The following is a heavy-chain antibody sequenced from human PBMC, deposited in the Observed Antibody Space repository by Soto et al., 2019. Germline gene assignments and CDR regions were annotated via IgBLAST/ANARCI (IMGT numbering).Heavy chain of an antibody. J-gene: IGHJ4*02. Sequence: EVQLVESGGGLVKPGGSLRLSFAPSGFTFSSYSMNWVRQAPGKGLEWVSSISSSSSYIYYADSVKGRFTISRDNAKNSLYLQMNSLRAEDTAVYYCARDDGGSGWSNDYWGQGTLVTVSS. CDR3: ARDDGGSGWSNDY. V-gene: IGHV3-21*01. D-gene: IGHD6-19*01. CDR1: GFTFSSYS. CDR2: ISSSSSYI.